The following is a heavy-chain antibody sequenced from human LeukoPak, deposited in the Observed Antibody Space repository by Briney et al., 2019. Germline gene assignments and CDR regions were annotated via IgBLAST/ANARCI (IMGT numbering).Heavy chain of an antibody. CDR1: GGTFSSYA. Sequence: SVKVSCKASGGTFSSYAISWVRQAPGQGLEWMGGIIPIFGTANYAQKFQGRVTITTDESTSTAYMELSSLRSEDTAVYYCAREGRWLRTNPYFDYWGQGTLVTVSS. D-gene: IGHD5-24*01. V-gene: IGHV1-69*05. CDR3: AREGRWLRTNPYFDY. J-gene: IGHJ4*02. CDR2: IIPIFGTA.